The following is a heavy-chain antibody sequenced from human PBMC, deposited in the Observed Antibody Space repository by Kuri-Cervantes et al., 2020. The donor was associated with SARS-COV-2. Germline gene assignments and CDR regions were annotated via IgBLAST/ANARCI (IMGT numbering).Heavy chain of an antibody. V-gene: IGHV1-2*02. D-gene: IGHD3-10*01. CDR2: INPNSGGT. CDR3: AREGITMVRGVTFDY. J-gene: IGHJ4*02. Sequence: ASVKVSCKASGYTFTGYYMHWVRQAPGQGLEWMGWINPNSGGTNYAQKFQGRVTMTRDTSISTAYMELSRLRSDDTDVYYCAREGITMVRGVTFDYWGQGTLVTVSS. CDR1: GYTFTGYY.